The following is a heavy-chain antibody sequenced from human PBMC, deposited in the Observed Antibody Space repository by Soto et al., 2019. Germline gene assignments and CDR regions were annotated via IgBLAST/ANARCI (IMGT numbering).Heavy chain of an antibody. CDR2: IIPIFGTA. J-gene: IGHJ4*02. CDR1: GGTFSSYA. CDR3: ASYDYSNPRPGYFDY. D-gene: IGHD4-4*01. V-gene: IGHV1-69*13. Sequence: SVKVSCKASGGTFSSYAISWVRQAPGQGLEWMGGIIPIFGTANYAQKFQGRVTITADESTSTAYMELSSLRSEDTAVYYCASYDYSNPRPGYFDYWGQGTLVTVSS.